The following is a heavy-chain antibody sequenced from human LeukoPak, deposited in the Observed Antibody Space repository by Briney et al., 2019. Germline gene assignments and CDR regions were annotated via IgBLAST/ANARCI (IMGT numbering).Heavy chain of an antibody. CDR3: ARGYREFDY. CDR1: GFTFSSNW. V-gene: IGHV3-7*01. D-gene: IGHD1-1*01. Sequence: PGGSLRLSCVASGFTFSSNWMNWVRQAPGKGLEWVANIKQDGSEKNYVDSVKGRFSISRDNAKNSLYLQMDSLRAEDTAVYYCARGYREFDYWGQGTLVTVSS. J-gene: IGHJ4*02. CDR2: IKQDGSEK.